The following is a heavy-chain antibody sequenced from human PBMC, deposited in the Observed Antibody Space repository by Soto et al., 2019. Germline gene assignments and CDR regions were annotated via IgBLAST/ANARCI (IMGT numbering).Heavy chain of an antibody. Sequence: GESLKISCKGSGYSFTSYWISWVRQMPGKGLEWMGRIDPSDSYTDYSPSFQGHVTISADKSISTAYLQWSSLKASDTAMYYCARQLAYCGGDCYLLFDWFDPWGQGTLVTVSS. CDR1: GYSFTSYW. CDR2: IDPSDSYT. D-gene: IGHD2-21*02. V-gene: IGHV5-10-1*01. J-gene: IGHJ5*02. CDR3: ARQLAYCGGDCYLLFDWFDP.